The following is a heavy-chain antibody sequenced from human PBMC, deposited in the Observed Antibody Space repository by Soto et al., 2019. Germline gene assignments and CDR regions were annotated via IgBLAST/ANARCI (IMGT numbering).Heavy chain of an antibody. V-gene: IGHV3-33*01. CDR3: ARRGRDGYKADYFDY. Sequence: RLSCAASGFSFSSYGMHWVRQAPGKGLEWVAVIWYDGSNKYYADSVKGRFTISRDNSKNTLYLQMNSLRAEDTAVYYCARRGRDGYKADYFDYWGQGTLVTFSS. CDR1: GFSFSSYG. J-gene: IGHJ4*02. CDR2: IWYDGSNK. D-gene: IGHD5-12*01.